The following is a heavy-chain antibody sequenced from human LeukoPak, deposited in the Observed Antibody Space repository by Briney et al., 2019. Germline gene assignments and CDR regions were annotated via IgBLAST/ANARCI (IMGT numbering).Heavy chain of an antibody. CDR1: GYTFTDYY. CDR3: ARVVGSRASIVDAFDI. V-gene: IGHV1-2*02. CDR2: INPNSGGT. Sequence: ASVKVSFKGSGYTFTDYYMHWVRQAPGQGLEWMGWINPNSGGTHYPQNFQGRVTMTSDTSISTVYMELSRLRSDDTAVYYCARVVGSRASIVDAFDIWGQGTMVAVAS. D-gene: IGHD2/OR15-2a*01. J-gene: IGHJ3*02.